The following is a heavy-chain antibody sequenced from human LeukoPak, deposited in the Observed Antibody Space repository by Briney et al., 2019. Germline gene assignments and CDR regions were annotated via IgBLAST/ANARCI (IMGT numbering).Heavy chain of an antibody. CDR3: ARAEIIRRGYFQH. V-gene: IGHV1-69*06. CDR1: GYTFTSYG. J-gene: IGHJ1*01. D-gene: IGHD1-14*01. Sequence: SVKVSCKASGYTFTSYGISWVRQAPGQGLEWMGGIIPIFGTANYAQKFQGRVTITADKSTSTAYMELSSLRSEDTAVYYCARAEIIRRGYFQHWGQGTLVTVSS. CDR2: IIPIFGTA.